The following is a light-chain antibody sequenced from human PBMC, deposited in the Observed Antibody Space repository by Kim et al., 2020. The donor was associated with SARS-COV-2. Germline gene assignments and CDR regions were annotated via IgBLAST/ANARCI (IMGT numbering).Light chain of an antibody. V-gene: IGLV3-19*01. CDR1: SLRIYY. CDR3: NSRDSNDNVV. J-gene: IGLJ2*01. Sequence: SSELTQDPAVSVALGQTVRITCQGDSLRIYYATWYQQKPGQAPIPVIYGKNNRPSGIPDRFSGSSSGNTASLTITGTQAGDEADYYCNSRDSNDNVVFGGGTQLTVL. CDR2: GKN.